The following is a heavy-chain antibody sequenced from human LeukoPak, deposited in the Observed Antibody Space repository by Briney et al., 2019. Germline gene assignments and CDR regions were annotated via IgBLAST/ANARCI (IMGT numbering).Heavy chain of an antibody. CDR2: IKSKTDGGTT. Sequence: GGSLRLSCAASGYTFSNAWMSWVRQAPGKGLEWVGRIKSKTDGGTTDYAAPVKGRFTISRDDSKNTLYLQMNSLKTEDTAVYYCTTVGATEYYYYYYGMDVWGQGTTVTVSS. CDR1: GYTFSNAW. D-gene: IGHD1-26*01. V-gene: IGHV3-15*01. CDR3: TTVGATEYYYYYYGMDV. J-gene: IGHJ6*02.